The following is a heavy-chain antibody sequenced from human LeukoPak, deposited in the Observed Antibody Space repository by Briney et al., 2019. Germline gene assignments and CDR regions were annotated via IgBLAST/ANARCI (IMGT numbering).Heavy chain of an antibody. CDR1: GGSISSYY. D-gene: IGHD5-18*01. J-gene: IGHJ3*02. V-gene: IGHV4-59*12. CDR2: IYYSGST. Sequence: SETLSLTCTVSGGSISSYYWSWIRQPPGKGLEWIGYIYYSGSTNYNPSLKSRVTISVDTSKNQFSLKLSSVTAADTAVYYCARVDTSNGFDIWGQGTMVTVSS. CDR3: ARVDTSNGFDI.